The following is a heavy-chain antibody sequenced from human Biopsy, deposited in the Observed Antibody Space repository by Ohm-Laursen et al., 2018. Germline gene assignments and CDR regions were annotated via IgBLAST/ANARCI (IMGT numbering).Heavy chain of an antibody. CDR3: ARGGTLVVVPAAVLHSFDI. D-gene: IGHD2-2*01. CDR1: GYTFSSYG. CDR2: ISTYNGNT. J-gene: IGHJ3*02. V-gene: IGHV1-18*01. Sequence: ASVKASCTASGYTFSSYGINWVRQAPGQGLEWLGWISTYNGNTNYAQNLQGRVTMPTDASTSTAYMELRSLRSDDTAVYYCARGGTLVVVPAAVLHSFDIWGQGTMVTVSS.